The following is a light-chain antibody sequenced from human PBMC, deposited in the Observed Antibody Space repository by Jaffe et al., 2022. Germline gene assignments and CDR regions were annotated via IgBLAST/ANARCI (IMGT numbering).Light chain of an antibody. V-gene: IGLV2-8*01. CDR2: EVS. J-gene: IGLJ2*01. CDR1: SSDVGGYNY. CDR3: SSFAGSGNYVA. Sequence: QSALTQPPSASGSPGQSVTISCTGTSSDVGGYNYVSWYQQHPGRAPKLMIYEVSKRPSGVPDRFSGSKSGNTASLTVSGLQADDEADYYCSSFAGSGNYVAFGGGTKLTVL.